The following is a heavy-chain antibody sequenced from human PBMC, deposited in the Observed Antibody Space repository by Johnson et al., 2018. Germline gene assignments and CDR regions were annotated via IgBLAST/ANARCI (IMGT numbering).Heavy chain of an antibody. CDR3: ARDSGYSDSSGFSLDAFDI. J-gene: IGHJ3*02. CDR2: IYYTGTT. Sequence: VQLVEAGPGLVKASETMSLTCAVSGGSINFYYWNWIRPPPGTGLEGIGFIYYTGTTKYNPSLQSRVTMSSATSQNKLSLKLRSVTPADTAVYYCARDSGYSDSSGFSLDAFDIWGQGTMVTVSS. D-gene: IGHD3-22*01. CDR1: GGSINFYY. V-gene: IGHV4-59*01.